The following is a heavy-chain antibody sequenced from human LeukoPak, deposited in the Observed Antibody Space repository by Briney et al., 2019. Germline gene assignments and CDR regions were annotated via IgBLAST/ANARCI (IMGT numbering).Heavy chain of an antibody. J-gene: IGHJ4*02. Sequence: SETLSLTCTVSGGSISSYYWSWIRQPPGKGLEWIGYIYTNGSTNYNPSLKSRVTISVDTSKNQFSLKLSSVTAADTAVYYCARGGTWELPDYWGQGTLVTVSS. D-gene: IGHD1-26*01. CDR2: IYTNGST. CDR1: GGSISSYY. CDR3: ARGGTWELPDY. V-gene: IGHV4-4*09.